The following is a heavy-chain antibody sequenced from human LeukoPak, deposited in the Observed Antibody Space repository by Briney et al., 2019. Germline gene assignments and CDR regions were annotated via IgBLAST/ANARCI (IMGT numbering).Heavy chain of an antibody. CDR2: IDDSGVIR. J-gene: IGHJ6*02. Sequence: AGGSLRLSCAASGFTVSSNYMSWVRQAPGKGLEWVSRIDDSGVIRSYADSVKGRFTISRDNSKMTLTLQMNSLRAEDTAVYYCAKRLKRNYYYHYAMDVWGQGTTVTVSS. CDR1: GFTVSSNY. V-gene: IGHV3-23*01. CDR3: AKRLKRNYYYHYAMDV. D-gene: IGHD3-22*01.